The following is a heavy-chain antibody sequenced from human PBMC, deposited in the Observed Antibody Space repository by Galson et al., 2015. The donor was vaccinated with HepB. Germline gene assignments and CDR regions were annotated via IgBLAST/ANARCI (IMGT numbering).Heavy chain of an antibody. CDR2: IRGSGGST. Sequence: SLRLSCADSGFTFRSYAMRWVRQAPGKGLEWVSAIRGSGGSTYYADSVKGRFTISRDNSKNTLYLQMNSLRAEDTSVYYCAKAASLLWFGEVFDYWGQGTLVTVSS. J-gene: IGHJ4*02. D-gene: IGHD3-10*01. CDR3: AKAASLLWFGEVFDY. CDR1: GFTFRSYA. V-gene: IGHV3-23*01.